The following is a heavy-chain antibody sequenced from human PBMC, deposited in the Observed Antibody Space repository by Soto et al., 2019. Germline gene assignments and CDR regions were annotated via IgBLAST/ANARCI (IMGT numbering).Heavy chain of an antibody. CDR1: GFSFSSYG. D-gene: IGHD2-15*01. Sequence: PGGSLRLSCAVSGFSFSSYGMHWVRQAPGKGLEWVSVIYSGGSTYYADSVKGRFTISRDNSKNTLYLQMNSLRAEDTAVYYCARDYTNSGGSCYGCWYAFDIWGQGTMVTVSS. V-gene: IGHV3-66*01. CDR3: ARDYTNSGGSCYGCWYAFDI. CDR2: IYSGGST. J-gene: IGHJ3*02.